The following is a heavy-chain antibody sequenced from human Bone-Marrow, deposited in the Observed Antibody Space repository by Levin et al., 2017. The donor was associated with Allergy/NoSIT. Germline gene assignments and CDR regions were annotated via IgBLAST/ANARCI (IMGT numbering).Heavy chain of an antibody. CDR3: ARDVEGQLNS. J-gene: IGHJ4*02. V-gene: IGHV3-21*06. CDR1: GFTFRSYS. CDR2: ISSGSRYI. Sequence: PGGSLRLPCAASGFTFRSYSMNWVRQAPGKGLEWVSYISSGSRYIYYADSVKGRSTISRDDARNSLYTQMNSLRAKETALYYCARDVEGQLNSWGQGTLVTVSA. D-gene: IGHD6-6*01.